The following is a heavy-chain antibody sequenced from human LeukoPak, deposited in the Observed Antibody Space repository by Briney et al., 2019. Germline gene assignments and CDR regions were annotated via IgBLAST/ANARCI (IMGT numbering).Heavy chain of an antibody. CDR2: IYYSGST. J-gene: IGHJ4*02. CDR3: ARGGYLFSDYVWGSYRPIDY. Sequence: SETLSLTCTVAGGSISSSSYYWGWIRQPPGKGLEWIGSIYYSGSTYYNPSLKSRVTISVDTSKNQFSLKLSSVTAADTAVYYCARGGYLFSDYVWGSYRPIDYWGQGTLVTVSS. V-gene: IGHV4-39*01. D-gene: IGHD3-16*02. CDR1: GGSISSSSYY.